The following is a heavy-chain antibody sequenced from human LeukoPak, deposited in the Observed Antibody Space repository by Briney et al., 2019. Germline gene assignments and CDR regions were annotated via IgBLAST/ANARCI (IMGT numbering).Heavy chain of an antibody. Sequence: ASVKVSCKASGYTLTELSMHWVRQAPGKGLEWMGGFDPEDGETIYAQKFQGRVTITADKSTSTAYMELSSLRSEDTAVYYCASLPGYSSSRPYYYYMDVWGKGTTVTVSS. CDR1: GYTLTELS. D-gene: IGHD6-13*01. CDR2: FDPEDGET. V-gene: IGHV1-24*01. CDR3: ASLPGYSSSRPYYYYMDV. J-gene: IGHJ6*03.